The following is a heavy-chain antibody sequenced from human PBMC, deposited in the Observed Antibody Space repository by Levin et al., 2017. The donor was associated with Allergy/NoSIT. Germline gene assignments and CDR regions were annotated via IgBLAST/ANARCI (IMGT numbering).Heavy chain of an antibody. CDR1: GGSFSAHY. CDR3: ATGPGANGSDI. J-gene: IGHJ3*02. Sequence: GSLRLSCAVYGGSFSAHYWSWIRQPPGKGLEWIGEISRSGSTNYNPSLKSRVSISVDTSKNQFSLRLSSVTAADTAVYYCATGPGANGSDIWGQGTMVTVSS. CDR2: ISRSGST. D-gene: IGHD7-27*01. V-gene: IGHV4-34*01.